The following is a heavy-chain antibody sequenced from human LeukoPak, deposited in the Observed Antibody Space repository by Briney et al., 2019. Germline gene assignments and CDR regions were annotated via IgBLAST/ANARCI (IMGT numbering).Heavy chain of an antibody. Sequence: PSETLSLTCAAYGGSFSGYYWSWIRQPPGKGLEWIGEINHSGSTNYNPSLKSRVTISVDTSKNQFSLKLSSVTAADTAVYYCARVQRWLQFGRPYFDYWGQGTLVTVSS. D-gene: IGHD5-24*01. CDR2: INHSGST. V-gene: IGHV4-34*01. CDR3: ARVQRWLQFGRPYFDY. CDR1: GGSFSGYY. J-gene: IGHJ4*02.